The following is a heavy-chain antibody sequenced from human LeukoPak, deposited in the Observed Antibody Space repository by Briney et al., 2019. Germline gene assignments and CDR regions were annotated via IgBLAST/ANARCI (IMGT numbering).Heavy chain of an antibody. V-gene: IGHV4-61*02. Sequence: PSETLSLTCTVSGGSISSGSYYWSWIRQPAGKGLEWIGRIYSSGSTNYNPSLKSRVTISVDTSKNQFSMKRSSVTAADTAVYYCARQYIDILTGYHRGELYWYFDLWGRGTLVTVSS. D-gene: IGHD3-9*01. CDR2: IYSSGST. CDR3: ARQYIDILTGYHRGELYWYFDL. J-gene: IGHJ2*01. CDR1: GGSISSGSYY.